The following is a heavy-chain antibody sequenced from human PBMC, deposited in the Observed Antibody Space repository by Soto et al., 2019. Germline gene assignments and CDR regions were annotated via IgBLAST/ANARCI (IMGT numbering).Heavy chain of an antibody. CDR2: INPNSGGT. V-gene: IGHV1-2*04. CDR3: ARSYCISTSCYGMDV. CDR1: GYTFTSYY. D-gene: IGHD2-2*01. Sequence: SVKVSCKASGYTFTSYYMHWVRQAPGQGLEWMGWINPNSGGTNYAQKFQGWVTMTRDTSISTAYMELSRLRSDDTAVYYCARSYCISTSCYGMDVWGQGTTVTVSS. J-gene: IGHJ6*02.